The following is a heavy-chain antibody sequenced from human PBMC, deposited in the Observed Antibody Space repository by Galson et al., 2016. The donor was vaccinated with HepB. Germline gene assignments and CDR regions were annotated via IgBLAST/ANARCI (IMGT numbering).Heavy chain of an antibody. CDR1: GFSVSDNY. CDR3: ATRLGYCRGGTCFGRY. J-gene: IGHJ1*01. V-gene: IGHV3-53*01. D-gene: IGHD2-15*01. CDR2: IYSDGRT. Sequence: SLRLSCAVSGFSVSDNYMSWVRQAPGKGLEWVSLIYSDGRTHHAESVKGRFTISRDNTKNTVYLQMNSLRVEGSAIYYCATRLGYCRGGTCFGRYWGQGSLVIV.